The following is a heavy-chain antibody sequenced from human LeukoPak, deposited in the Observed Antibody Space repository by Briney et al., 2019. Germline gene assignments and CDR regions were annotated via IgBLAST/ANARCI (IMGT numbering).Heavy chain of an antibody. V-gene: IGHV3-30-3*01. CDR2: ISYNGNNK. Sequence: PGGSLRLSCVASGFTLSSYAMDWVRQAPGKGLEWVAVISYNGNNKYYADSVKGRFPISRDNSKNTLYLQKNSLRVEDTAVYYCARTRESSSWYSDAFDIWGQGTMVTVSS. CDR3: ARTRESSSWYSDAFDI. J-gene: IGHJ3*02. CDR1: GFTLSSYA. D-gene: IGHD6-13*01.